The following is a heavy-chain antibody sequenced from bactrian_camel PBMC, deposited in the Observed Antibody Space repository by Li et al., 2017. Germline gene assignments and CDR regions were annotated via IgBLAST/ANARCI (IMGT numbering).Heavy chain of an antibody. D-gene: IGHD6*01. J-gene: IGHJ4*01. Sequence: VQLVESGGGSVQAGGSLRLSCEGSGYPFSRYCMGWFRQVPGKGREWVGTIDTEGIASVADSVKGRFTVSRDNAKNTLYLEMSDLTPEDSAMYYCAADSFGGSWYCALKADEYQHWGQGTQVTVS. CDR2: IDTEGIA. V-gene: IGHV3S9*01. CDR3: AADSFGGSWYCALKADEYQH. CDR1: GYPFSRYC.